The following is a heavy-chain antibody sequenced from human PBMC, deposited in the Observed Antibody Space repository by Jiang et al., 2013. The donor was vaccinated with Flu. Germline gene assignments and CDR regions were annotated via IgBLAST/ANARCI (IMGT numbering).Heavy chain of an antibody. D-gene: IGHD4-17*01. CDR2: IIPILGIA. CDR1: GGTFSSYA. Sequence: GAEVKKPGSSVKVSRKASGGTFSSYAISWVRQAPGQGLEWMGRIIPILGIANYAQKFQGRVTITADKSASTAYMELSSLRSEDTAVYYCARDLDYGDYLFGYWGQGTLGPPSPQ. J-gene: IGHJ4*02. CDR3: ARDLDYGDYLFGY. V-gene: IGHV1-69*04.